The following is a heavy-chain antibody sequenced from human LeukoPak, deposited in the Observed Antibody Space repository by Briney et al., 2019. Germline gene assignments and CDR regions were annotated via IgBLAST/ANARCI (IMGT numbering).Heavy chain of an antibody. CDR3: AKDNTPYYYGSGSSYAFDI. D-gene: IGHD3-10*01. J-gene: IGHJ3*02. Sequence: GGSLRLSCAVSGFSLSRNAMTWVRQAPGKGLQWISSISISGDATDYEDSVKGRSTIYRDISKNTLYLQMNSLRVDDTAVYYCAKDNTPYYYGSGSSYAFDIWGQGTMVTVSS. V-gene: IGHV3-23*01. CDR1: GFSLSRNA. CDR2: ISISGDAT.